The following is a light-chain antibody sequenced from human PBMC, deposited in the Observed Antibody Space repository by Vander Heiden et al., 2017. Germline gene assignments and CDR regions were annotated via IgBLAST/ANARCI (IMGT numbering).Light chain of an antibody. CDR1: QGIRSD. V-gene: IGKV1-6*01. CDR2: AAS. J-gene: IGKJ1*01. CDR3: RQDENYPST. Sequence: AVQMTQSPSSLSASVGDRVTITCRASQGIRSDLSWYQQKPGKAPKLLIYAASSLQSGVPSRFSGSGSGTDFTLTISSLQSEDFATYYCRQDENYPSTFGQGTKLETK.